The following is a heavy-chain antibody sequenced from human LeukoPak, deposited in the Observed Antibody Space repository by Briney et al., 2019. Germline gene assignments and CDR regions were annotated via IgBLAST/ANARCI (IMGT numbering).Heavy chain of an antibody. J-gene: IGHJ3*02. CDR1: GYTFTSYY. D-gene: IGHD2-2*01. CDR3: AREFTYRSSTSPDAFDI. Sequence: GASVKVSCKASGYTFTSYYMHWVRQAPGQGLEWMGIIIPSGGSTSYAQEFQGRVTMTRDTSTSTVYMELSSLRSEDTAVYYCAREFTYRSSTSPDAFDIWGQGTMVTVSS. V-gene: IGHV1-46*01. CDR2: IIPSGGST.